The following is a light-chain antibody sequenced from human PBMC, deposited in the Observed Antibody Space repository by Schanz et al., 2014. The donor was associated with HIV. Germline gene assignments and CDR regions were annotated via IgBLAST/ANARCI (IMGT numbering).Light chain of an antibody. CDR3: QQYDNRPPWT. CDR1: QRLSSSY. J-gene: IGKJ1*01. CDR2: GAS. Sequence: EIVLTQSPGSLSLSPGGRATLSCGASQRLSSSYLAWYQQKRGQPPRLLIFGASTRAPGIPARFSGSGSGTEFTLTISSLQSEDFAVYYCQQYDNRPPWTFGQGTKVEIK. V-gene: IGKV3-15*01.